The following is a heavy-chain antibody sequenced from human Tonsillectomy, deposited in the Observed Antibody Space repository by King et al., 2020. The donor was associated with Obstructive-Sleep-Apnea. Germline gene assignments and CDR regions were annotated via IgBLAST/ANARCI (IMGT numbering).Heavy chain of an antibody. CDR3: ARGSYSSSWYWFDP. V-gene: IGHV4-59*01. J-gene: IGHJ5*02. D-gene: IGHD6-13*01. Sequence: QLQESGPGLVKPSETLSLTCSVSGGSISRYYWSWIRQPPGKGLEWIGYIYYSGSTNYNPSLKRRVTISVDTSKNQFSLKLSSVSATDTAVYYCARGSYSSSWYWFDPWGQGTLVTVSS. CDR1: GGSISRYY. CDR2: IYYSGST.